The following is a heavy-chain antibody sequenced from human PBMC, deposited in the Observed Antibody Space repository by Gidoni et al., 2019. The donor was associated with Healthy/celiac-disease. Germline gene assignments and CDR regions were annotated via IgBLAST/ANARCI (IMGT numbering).Heavy chain of an antibody. V-gene: IGHV3-11*01. J-gene: IGHJ5*02. Sequence: QVQLVESGGGLVKPGGSLRLSCAASGFNFSYYYRSWISQAPGKGLEWFSYISSSGSTIYYADSVKGRFTISRDNAKNSLYLQMNSLRAEDTAVYYCARALRKDCSGGSCYSNWFDPWGQGTLVTVSS. CDR1: GFNFSYYY. CDR3: ARALRKDCSGGSCYSNWFDP. D-gene: IGHD2-15*01. CDR2: ISSSGSTI.